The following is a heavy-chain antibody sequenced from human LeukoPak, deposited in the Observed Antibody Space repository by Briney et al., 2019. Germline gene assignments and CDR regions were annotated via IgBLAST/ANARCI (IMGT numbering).Heavy chain of an antibody. CDR1: GFIFSSYE. D-gene: IGHD2-15*01. CDR2: ISSSGSTI. CDR3: ARGPDIVVVVAAAPGWFDP. V-gene: IGHV3-48*03. J-gene: IGHJ5*02. Sequence: GGSLRLSGAASGFIFSSYEMNWVRQAPGKGLEWVSYISSSGSTIYYADSVKGRFTISRDNVKNSLYLQMNSLRAEDTAVYYCARGPDIVVVVAAAPGWFDPWGQGTLVTVSS.